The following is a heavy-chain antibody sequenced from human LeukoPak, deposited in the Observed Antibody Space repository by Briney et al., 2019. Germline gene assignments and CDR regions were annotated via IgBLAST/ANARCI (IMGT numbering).Heavy chain of an antibody. Sequence: PGDSLKISCEVAGHRFSNHWIGWVRQMPGKGLEWMGIINLGDSDTKYSPSFQGQVTISLDKSISTAYLQWRSLKASDTAMYYCARRPYSGSPNWFDPWGQGTLVTVSS. D-gene: IGHD1-26*01. CDR2: INLGDSDT. CDR3: ARRPYSGSPNWFDP. CDR1: GHRFSNHW. V-gene: IGHV5-51*01. J-gene: IGHJ5*02.